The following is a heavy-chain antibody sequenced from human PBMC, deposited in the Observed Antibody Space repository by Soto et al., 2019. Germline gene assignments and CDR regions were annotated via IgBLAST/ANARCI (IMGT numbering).Heavy chain of an antibody. CDR1: GGTFSTYA. Sequence: QIQLVQSGAEVKKPGSSVKVSCKASGGTFSTYAISWVRQAPGQGLEWMGGIIPMSGRTSCAQKFQDRVTIAADKPTTTAYVERSSLGSEDTAVYYCALGSDYLFDPWGRGTLVTVSS. CDR2: IIPMSGRT. V-gene: IGHV1-69*06. J-gene: IGHJ5*02. CDR3: ALGSDYLFDP. D-gene: IGHD4-17*01.